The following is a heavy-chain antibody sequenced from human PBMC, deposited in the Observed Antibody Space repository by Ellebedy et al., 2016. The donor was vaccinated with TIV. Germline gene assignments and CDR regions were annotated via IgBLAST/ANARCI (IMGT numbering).Heavy chain of an antibody. CDR3: ARDWAAHYYDSSGYYREYYYYYYYMDV. D-gene: IGHD3-22*01. CDR1: GFTFSDYY. J-gene: IGHJ6*03. V-gene: IGHV3-11*01. Sequence: GGSLRLXXAASGFTFSDYYMSWIRQAPGKGLEWVSYISSSGSTIYYADSVKGRLTISRDNAKNSLYLQMNSLRAEDTAVYYCARDWAAHYYDSSGYYREYYYYYYYMDVWGKGTTVTVSS. CDR2: ISSSGSTI.